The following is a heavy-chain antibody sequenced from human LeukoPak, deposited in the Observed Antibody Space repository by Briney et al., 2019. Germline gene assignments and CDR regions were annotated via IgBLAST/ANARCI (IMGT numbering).Heavy chain of an antibody. J-gene: IGHJ4*02. CDR2: IRSKAYGGTT. CDR3: TRDRNLRSSWRDFDY. V-gene: IGHV3-49*03. Sequence: GGSLRLSCTASGFTFGDYAMSWFRQAPGKGLERVGFIRSKAYGGTTEYAASVKGRFTISRDDSKSIAYLQMNSLKTEDTAVYYCTRDRNLRSSWRDFDYWGQGTLVTVSS. CDR1: GFTFGDYA. D-gene: IGHD6-13*01.